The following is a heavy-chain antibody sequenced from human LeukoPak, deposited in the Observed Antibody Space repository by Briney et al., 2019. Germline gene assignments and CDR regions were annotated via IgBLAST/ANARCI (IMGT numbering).Heavy chain of an antibody. CDR2: IKQDGSDK. J-gene: IGHJ4*02. Sequence: PGGSLRLSCAASGFTFSGYWMSWVRQAPGKGLEWVANIKQDGSDKYYVDSVKGRFTISRDTAKNSLYLQMNSLRAEDTAVYYCARVTWGFGVAGLYFDYWGQGTLVTVSS. CDR3: ARVTWGFGVAGLYFDY. D-gene: IGHD3-3*01. V-gene: IGHV3-7*01. CDR1: GFTFSGYW.